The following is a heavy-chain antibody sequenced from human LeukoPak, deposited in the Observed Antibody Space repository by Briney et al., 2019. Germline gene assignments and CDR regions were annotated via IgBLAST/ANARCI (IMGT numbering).Heavy chain of an antibody. Sequence: GGSLRLSCAASGFTFSYYWMSWVRQAPGKGLEWVANIKEDGSEKYYVDPVKGRFTISRDNAKNSLYLQMNSLRAEDTAVYYCAREAAGFGYWGQGTLVTVSS. CDR1: GFTFSYYW. CDR2: IKEDGSEK. D-gene: IGHD6-13*01. CDR3: AREAAGFGY. J-gene: IGHJ4*02. V-gene: IGHV3-7*01.